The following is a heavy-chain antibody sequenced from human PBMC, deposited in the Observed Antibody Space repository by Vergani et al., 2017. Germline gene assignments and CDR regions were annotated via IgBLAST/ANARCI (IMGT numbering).Heavy chain of an antibody. D-gene: IGHD2-15*01. CDR1: GYTFTSYY. V-gene: IGHV1-46*01. CDR3: ARGVVELQTGYYYYYMDV. J-gene: IGHJ6*03. Sequence: QVQLVQSGAEVKKPGASVKVSCKASGYTFTSYYMHWVRQAPGQGLEWMGIINPSGGSTSYAQKFQGRVTMTRDTSTSTVYMELSSLRSEDTAVYYCARGVVELQTGYYYYYMDVWGKGTTVTVSS. CDR2: INPSGGST.